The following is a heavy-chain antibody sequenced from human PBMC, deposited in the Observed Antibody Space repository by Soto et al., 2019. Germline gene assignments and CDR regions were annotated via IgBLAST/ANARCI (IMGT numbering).Heavy chain of an antibody. D-gene: IGHD2-21*01. V-gene: IGHV1-8*01. CDR1: GYTFTSYD. J-gene: IGHJ6*03. Sequence: ASVKVSCKASGYTFTSYDINWVRQATGQGLEWMGWMNPNSGNTGYAQKFQGRVTMTRNTSISTAYMELSSLRSEDTAVYYCARGPYCGGDCYSHYMDVWGKGTTVTVSS. CDR2: MNPNSGNT. CDR3: ARGPYCGGDCYSHYMDV.